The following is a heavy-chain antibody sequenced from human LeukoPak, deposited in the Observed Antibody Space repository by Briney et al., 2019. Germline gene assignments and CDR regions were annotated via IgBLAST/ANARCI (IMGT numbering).Heavy chain of an antibody. V-gene: IGHV1-2*02. J-gene: IGHJ4*02. CDR3: ARALRYFDWSHFDY. CDR1: GYTFADNY. D-gene: IGHD3-9*01. CDR2: INPNTGDT. Sequence: ASVKVSCKASGYTFADNYMHWVRQAPGQGLQWMGWINPNTGDTNYPQKFQGRVTMTRDTSISTVYMELSRLRSDDTAVYYCARALRYFDWSHFDYWGQGTLVTVSS.